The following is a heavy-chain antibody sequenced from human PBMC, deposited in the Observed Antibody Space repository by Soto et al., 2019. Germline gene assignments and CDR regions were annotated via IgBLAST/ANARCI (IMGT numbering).Heavy chain of an antibody. CDR1: GGSISTYY. CDR2: IYYSGST. D-gene: IGHD3-3*01. V-gene: IGHV4-59*01. Sequence: SDTLSLTYTVSGGSISTYYWSWCRHPPGKGLEWIGYIYYSGSTNYNPSLKSRVTISVDTSKNQFSLKLSSVTAADTAVYYCARVRFLEWLLYTWFDPWGQGTLVTVS. J-gene: IGHJ5*02. CDR3: ARVRFLEWLLYTWFDP.